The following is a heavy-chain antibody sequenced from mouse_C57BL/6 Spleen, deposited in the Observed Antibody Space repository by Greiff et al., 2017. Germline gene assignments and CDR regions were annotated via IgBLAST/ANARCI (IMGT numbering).Heavy chain of an antibody. CDR1: GYTFTSYG. Sequence: VQLQQSGAELARPGASVKLSCKASGYTFTSYGISWVKQRTGQGLEWIGEFYPRSGNTYYNEKFKGKATLTADKSSSTAYMELCGLTSEDSAVYFCAREAFLLPFAYWGQGTLVTVSA. D-gene: IGHD1-1*01. CDR2: FYPRSGNT. J-gene: IGHJ3*01. V-gene: IGHV1-81*01. CDR3: AREAFLLPFAY.